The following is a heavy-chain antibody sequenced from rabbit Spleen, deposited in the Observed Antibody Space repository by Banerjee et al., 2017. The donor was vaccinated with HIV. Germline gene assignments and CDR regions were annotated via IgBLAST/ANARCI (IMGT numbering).Heavy chain of an antibody. V-gene: IGHV1S45*01. CDR3: ARVYTAWDYFDL. CDR2: IGSNSDNT. J-gene: IGHJ3*01. Sequence: LEESGGGLVKPGGTLTLTCTVSGFSFSSNWICWVCQAPGKGLEWIGCIGSNSDNTVYATWAKGRFTLSRTSSTTVTLQMTGLTVADTATYFCARVYTAWDYFDLWGQGTLVTVS. D-gene: IGHD1-1*01. CDR1: GFSFSSNW.